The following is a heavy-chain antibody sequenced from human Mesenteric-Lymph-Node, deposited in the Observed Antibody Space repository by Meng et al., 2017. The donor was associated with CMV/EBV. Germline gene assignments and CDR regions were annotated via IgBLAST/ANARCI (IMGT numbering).Heavy chain of an antibody. CDR1: GFTFSSYA. Sequence: GESLKIFCAASGFTFSSYAMHWVRQAPGKGLEWVAVISYDGSNKYYADSVKGRFTISRDNSKNTLYLQMNSLRAEDTAVYYCARGHGYCSSTSCYTGYYYYGMDVWGQGTTVTVSS. CDR2: ISYDGSNK. J-gene: IGHJ6*02. CDR3: ARGHGYCSSTSCYTGYYYYGMDV. V-gene: IGHV3-30*04. D-gene: IGHD2-2*01.